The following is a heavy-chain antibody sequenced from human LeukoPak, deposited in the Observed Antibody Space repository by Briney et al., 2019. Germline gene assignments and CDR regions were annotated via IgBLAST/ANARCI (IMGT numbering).Heavy chain of an antibody. CDR3: AKDGGYSYGFSVDY. CDR1: GFTFSSYA. Sequence: PGGSLRLSCAASGFTFSSYAMSWVRQAPGKGLEWVSAISGSGGRTYYADSVKGRFTISRDNSKNTLYLQMNSLRAEDTAVYYCAKDGGYSYGFSVDYWGQGTLVTVSS. V-gene: IGHV3-23*01. CDR2: ISGSGGRT. D-gene: IGHD5-18*01. J-gene: IGHJ4*02.